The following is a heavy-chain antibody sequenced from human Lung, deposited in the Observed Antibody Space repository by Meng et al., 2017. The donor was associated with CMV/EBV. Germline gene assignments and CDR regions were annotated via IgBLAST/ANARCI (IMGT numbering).Heavy chain of an antibody. J-gene: IGHJ1*01. CDR2: IPHRGSS. CDR3: LRRSGGSV. Sequence: QVQLRESGPALVKPSETRCLTSGVSGDSITNHTGWAWDRQPPRKGLEWIGEIPHRGSSAYNPALKSRVSMSIDKSKNQFSLKLTSVTAADTAVYHCLRRSGGSVWGQGTLVTVSS. D-gene: IGHD3-10*01. V-gene: IGHV4-4*02. CDR1: GDSITNHTG.